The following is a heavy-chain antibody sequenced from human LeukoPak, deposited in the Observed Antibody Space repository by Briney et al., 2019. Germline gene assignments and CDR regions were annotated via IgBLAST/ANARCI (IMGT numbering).Heavy chain of an antibody. Sequence: SETLSLTCAVYGGSFSGYYWSWIRQPPGKGLEWIGEINHSGSTNYNPSLKGRVTISVDTSKNQFSLKLSSVTAADTAVYYCARGARWFGELTAQYNWFDPWGKGTLVTVSS. J-gene: IGHJ5*02. CDR2: INHSGST. CDR1: GGSFSGYY. D-gene: IGHD3-10*01. CDR3: ARGARWFGELTAQYNWFDP. V-gene: IGHV4-34*01.